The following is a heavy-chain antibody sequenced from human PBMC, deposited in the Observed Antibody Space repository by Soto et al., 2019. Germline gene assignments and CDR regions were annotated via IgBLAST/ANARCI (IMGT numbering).Heavy chain of an antibody. CDR3: ARTTIQYYYDSSGRFDY. CDR2: IKQDGSEK. Sequence: GGSLRLSCAASGFTFSSYWMSWVRQAPGKGLEWVANIKQDGSEKYYVDSVKGRFTISRDNAKNSLYLQMNSLRAEDTAVYYCARTTIQYYYDSSGRFDYWGQGTLVTSPQ. J-gene: IGHJ4*02. V-gene: IGHV3-7*03. CDR1: GFTFSSYW. D-gene: IGHD3-22*01.